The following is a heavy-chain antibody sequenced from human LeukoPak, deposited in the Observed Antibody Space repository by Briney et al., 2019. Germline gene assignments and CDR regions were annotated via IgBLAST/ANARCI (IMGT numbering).Heavy chain of an antibody. CDR1: GYTFTSYA. CDR2: INAGNGNT. CDR3: ARELGSGSYVTGVTHDY. Sequence: ASVKVSCKASGYTFTSYAMHWVRQAPGQRLEWMGWINAGNGNTKYSQKFQGRVTITRDTSASTAYMELSSLRSQDTAVYYCARELGSGSYVTGVTHDYWGQGTLVTVSS. V-gene: IGHV1-3*01. D-gene: IGHD3-10*01. J-gene: IGHJ4*02.